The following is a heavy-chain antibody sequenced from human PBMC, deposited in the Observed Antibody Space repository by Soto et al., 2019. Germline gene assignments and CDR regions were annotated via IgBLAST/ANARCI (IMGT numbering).Heavy chain of an antibody. D-gene: IGHD6-6*01. CDR2: IIPIFGTA. CDR3: ATRIAARPLYYYYGMDV. Sequence: SVKVSCKASGGTFSSYAISWVRQAPGQGLEWMGGIIPIFGTANYAQKFQGRVTITADDSTSTAYMELSSLRSEDTAVYYCATRIAARPLYYYYGMDVWGQGTTVTVSS. CDR1: GGTFSSYA. J-gene: IGHJ6*02. V-gene: IGHV1-69*13.